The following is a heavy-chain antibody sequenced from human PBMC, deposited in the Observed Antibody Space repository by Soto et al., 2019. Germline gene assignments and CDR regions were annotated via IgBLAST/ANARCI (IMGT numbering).Heavy chain of an antibody. D-gene: IGHD5-12*01. V-gene: IGHV3-30*18. CDR1: GFTVSSYG. J-gene: IGHJ4*02. CDR2: ISYDGSNK. Sequence: QVQLVESGGGVVQPGRSLRLSCAASGFTVSSYGMHWVRQAPGKGLEWVAVISYDGSNKNYADSVKGRFTISRDNSKNTLYLQMNSLRAEDTAVYYCAKDWRRRGGYDSSFDYWGQGTLVTVSS. CDR3: AKDWRRRGGYDSSFDY.